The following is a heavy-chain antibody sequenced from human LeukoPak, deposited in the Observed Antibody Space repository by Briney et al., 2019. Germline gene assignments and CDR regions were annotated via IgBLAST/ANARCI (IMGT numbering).Heavy chain of an antibody. CDR3: ARDSSGWSGWFDP. CDR2: SYTRGST. CDR1: GGSISSDSYY. D-gene: IGHD6-19*01. V-gene: IGHV4-61*02. J-gene: IGHJ5*02. Sequence: SQTLYLTCTVSGGSISSDSYYWSWIRQPAGKGLEWIGRSYTRGSTNNNPSLKSRVTISVDTSKNQFSLKLSSVTAADTAVYYCARDSSGWSGWFDPWGQGTLVTVSS.